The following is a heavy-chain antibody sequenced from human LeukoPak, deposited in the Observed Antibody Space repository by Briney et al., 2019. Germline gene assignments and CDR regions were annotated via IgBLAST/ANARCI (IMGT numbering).Heavy chain of an antibody. CDR1: GFSVSSYT. CDR3: ARTRPAGTEDY. J-gene: IGHJ4*02. V-gene: IGHV3-21*01. Sequence: RRSLRLSCTASGFSVSSYTMNWVRQAPGKGLEWISSITSSATFIYYADSVKGRFTISRDHAKNSLYLQMSSLRAEDTGVYYCARTRPAGTEDYWGQGTLVTVSS. D-gene: IGHD1-7*01. CDR2: ITSSATFI.